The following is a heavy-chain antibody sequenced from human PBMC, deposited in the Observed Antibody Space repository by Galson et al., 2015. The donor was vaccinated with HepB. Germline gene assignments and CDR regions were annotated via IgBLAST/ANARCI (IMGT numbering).Heavy chain of an antibody. V-gene: IGHV1-3*01. Sequence: SVKVSCKASGYTFTSYAMHWVRQAPGQRLEWMGWINAGNGNTKYSQKFQGRVTITRDTSASTAYMELSSLRSEDTAVYYCAREKTRYSYGYYVPFDPWGQGTLVTVSS. CDR2: INAGNGNT. CDR3: AREKTRYSYGYYVPFDP. J-gene: IGHJ5*02. D-gene: IGHD5-18*01. CDR1: GYTFTSYA.